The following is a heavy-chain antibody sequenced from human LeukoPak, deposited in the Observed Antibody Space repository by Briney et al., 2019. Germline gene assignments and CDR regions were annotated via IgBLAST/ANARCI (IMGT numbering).Heavy chain of an antibody. J-gene: IGHJ5*02. CDR3: ARHSGSRYCSGGSCYLFDP. V-gene: IGHV5-10-1*01. CDR1: GYSFTSYW. D-gene: IGHD2-15*01. CDR2: IDPSDSYT. Sequence: GESLKISCKGSGYSFTSYWISWVRQMPGKGVEWMGRIDPSDSYTNYSPSFQGHVTISADKSISTAYLQWSSLKASDTAMYYCARHSGSRYCSGGSCYLFDPWGQGTLVTVSS.